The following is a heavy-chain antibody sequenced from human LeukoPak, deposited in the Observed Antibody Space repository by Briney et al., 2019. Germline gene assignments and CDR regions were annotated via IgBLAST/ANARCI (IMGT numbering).Heavy chain of an antibody. CDR3: GRTAIHANNGMDV. J-gene: IGHJ6*02. V-gene: IGHV3-72*01. CDR1: GFKFSDHY. Sequence: GGSLRLSCAASGFKFSDHYMDWVRQAPGKGLEWVGRSRNNASSYTSEYAASVEGRFTISRDVSESSSYLQMNSLRTEDTAVYYCGRTAIHANNGMDVWGQGTTVTVSS. D-gene: IGHD1/OR15-1a*01. CDR2: SRNNASSYTS.